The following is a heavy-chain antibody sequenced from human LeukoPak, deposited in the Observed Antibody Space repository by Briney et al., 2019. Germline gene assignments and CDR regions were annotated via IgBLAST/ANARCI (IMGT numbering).Heavy chain of an antibody. CDR1: VFTFTCAW. V-gene: IGHV3-30*02. CDR2: IRYDGSNK. CDR3: AKYLSAEDGNLEYFQH. D-gene: IGHD6-19*01. J-gene: IGHJ1*01. Sequence: PGGSLRLSGTASVFTFTCAWMTWDRQVAGKGLEWVAFIRYDGSNKYYADSVKVRFTISRDNFKNTLYLQMNSLRAEDTDVYYCAKYLSAEDGNLEYFQHWGQGTLVTVSS.